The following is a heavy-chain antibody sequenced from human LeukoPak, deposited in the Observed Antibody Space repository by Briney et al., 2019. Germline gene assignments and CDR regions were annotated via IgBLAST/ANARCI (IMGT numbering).Heavy chain of an antibody. J-gene: IGHJ3*01. CDR3: ARGSSGWHRRGFDV. D-gene: IGHD6-19*01. CDR1: GGGLSYY. CDR2: IFYTGKT. Sequence: SETLSLTCTVSGGGLSYYWGWIRQPPGKGLEWIGTIFYTGKTYYNPSLMSRVTMSIDTSKKQFSLNLTSVTDADTALYYCARGSSGWHRRGFDVWGQGTMVTVSS. V-gene: IGHV4-39*07.